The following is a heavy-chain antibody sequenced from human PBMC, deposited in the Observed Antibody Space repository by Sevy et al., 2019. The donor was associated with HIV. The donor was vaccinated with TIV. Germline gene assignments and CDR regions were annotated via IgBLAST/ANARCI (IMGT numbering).Heavy chain of an antibody. CDR2: ISGSGGST. Sequence: GGSLRLSCAASGFSFVAYAMSWVRQPPGKGLEWVSGISGSGGSTYDAVSVKGRFTISRDNSKNTLYLQMNSLRAEDTAVYYCAKDVYDSSGYYPMGAFDIWGQWTMVTVSS. CDR3: AKDVYDSSGYYPMGAFDI. J-gene: IGHJ3*02. CDR1: GFSFVAYA. V-gene: IGHV3-23*01. D-gene: IGHD3-22*01.